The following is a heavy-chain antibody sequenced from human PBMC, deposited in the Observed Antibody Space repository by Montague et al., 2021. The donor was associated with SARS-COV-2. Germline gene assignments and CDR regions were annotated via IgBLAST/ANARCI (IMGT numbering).Heavy chain of an antibody. D-gene: IGHD1-1*01. CDR3: ARAQNTCFIANCVNYFDF. J-gene: IGHJ4*02. CDR1: GGSISSYY. Sequence: SETLSLTCTVSGGSISSYYWSWIRQPPGKGLGWIGYIYYTGSTKYNPSLKSRVTMSLDRSTNRFSLRLNSVTAADTAMYYCARAQNTCFIANCVNYFDFWGLGAQVTVSS. V-gene: IGHV4-59*01. CDR2: IYYTGST.